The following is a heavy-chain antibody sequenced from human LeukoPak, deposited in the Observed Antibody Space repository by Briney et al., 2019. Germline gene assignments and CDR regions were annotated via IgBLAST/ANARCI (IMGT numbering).Heavy chain of an antibody. D-gene: IGHD3-16*01. Sequence: GGSLRLSCAASALTLSTHTMSWVPEAPGKGREWVSINSGSDGTTYYATSVKGRFTISRDNSKHAMYLQMSSLRAGDRAVYFCVTALPGRVWGSYSHAFHIWGQGTLVTVSS. J-gene: IGHJ3*02. CDR2: NSGSDGTT. V-gene: IGHV3-23*01. CDR1: ALTLSTHT. CDR3: VTALPGRVWGSYSHAFHI.